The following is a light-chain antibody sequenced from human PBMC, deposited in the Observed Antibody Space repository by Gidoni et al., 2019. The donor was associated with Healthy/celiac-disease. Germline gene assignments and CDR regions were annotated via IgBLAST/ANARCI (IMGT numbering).Light chain of an antibody. CDR1: NIGSKN. Sequence: SYELTQPLSVSVALGQPARITWGGNNIGSKNVHGYQQKPAQAPVLVIYWDSNRPSGIPERFSGSNSGNTATLTISRAQAGDEADYYCQVGDSSTARYVFGTGTKVTVL. J-gene: IGLJ1*01. CDR3: QVGDSSTARYV. CDR2: WDS. V-gene: IGLV3-9*01.